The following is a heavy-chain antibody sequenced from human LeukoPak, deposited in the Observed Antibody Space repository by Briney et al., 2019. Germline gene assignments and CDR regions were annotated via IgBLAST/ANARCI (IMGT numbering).Heavy chain of an antibody. J-gene: IGHJ4*02. D-gene: IGHD6-13*01. CDR1: GYTFTGYY. CDR2: INPNSGGT. CDR3: ARGLTGYSTSWLDY. V-gene: IGHV1-2*02. Sequence: ASVKVSCKASGYTFTGYYMHWVRQAPGQGLEWMGWINPNSGGTNYARKFQGRVTMTRDTSISTAYMELSRLRSDDTAVHYCARGLTGYSTSWLDYWGQGTLVTVSS.